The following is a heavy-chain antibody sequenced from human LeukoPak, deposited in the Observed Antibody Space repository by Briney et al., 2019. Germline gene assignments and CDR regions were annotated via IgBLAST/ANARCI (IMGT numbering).Heavy chain of an antibody. CDR3: AKGGGDFWSGYFYYGMDV. D-gene: IGHD3-3*01. V-gene: IGHV3-23*01. Sequence: GGSLRLSCAASGFTFSSYAMSWVRQAPGKGLEWVSAISGSGGSTYYADSVKGRFTISRDNSKNTLYLQMNSLRAEDTAVYYCAKGGGDFWSGYFYYGMDVWGQGTTVTVSS. CDR2: ISGSGGST. CDR1: GFTFSSYA. J-gene: IGHJ6*02.